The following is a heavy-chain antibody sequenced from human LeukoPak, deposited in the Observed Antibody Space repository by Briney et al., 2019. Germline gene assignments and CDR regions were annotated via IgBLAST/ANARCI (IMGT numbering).Heavy chain of an antibody. Sequence: ASVKVSCKASGYTFTSYDINWVRQAPGQGLEWMGWMNPNSGNTGYAQKFQGRVTMTRNTSISTAYMELSSLRSEDTAVYYCASLVVITPHDAFDIWGQGTMVTVSS. D-gene: IGHD3-22*01. CDR2: MNPNSGNT. CDR1: GYTFTSYD. CDR3: ASLVVITPHDAFDI. J-gene: IGHJ3*02. V-gene: IGHV1-8*01.